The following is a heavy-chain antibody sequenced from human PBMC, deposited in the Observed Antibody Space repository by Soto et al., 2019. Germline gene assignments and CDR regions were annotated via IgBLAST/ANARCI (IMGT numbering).Heavy chain of an antibody. J-gene: IGHJ3*02. CDR3: ARSNRPIVVVVAATIQDAFDI. D-gene: IGHD2-15*01. CDR2: IIPIFGTA. Sequence: ASVKVSCKASGGTFSSYAISWVRQAPGQGLEWMGGIIPIFGTANYAQKFQGRVTITADESTSTAYMELSSLRSEDTAVYYCARSNRPIVVVVAATIQDAFDIWGQGTMVTVSS. CDR1: GGTFSSYA. V-gene: IGHV1-69*13.